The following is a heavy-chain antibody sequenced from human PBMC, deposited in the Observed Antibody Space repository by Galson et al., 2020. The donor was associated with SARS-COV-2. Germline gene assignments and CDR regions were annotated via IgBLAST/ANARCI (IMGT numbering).Heavy chain of an antibody. CDR1: GYTFTSYG. D-gene: IGHD3-9*01. CDR2: ISAYNGNT. J-gene: IGHJ6*02. Sequence: ASVKVSCKASGYTFTSYGISWVRQAPGQGLEWMGWISAYNGNTNYAQKLQGRVTMTTDTSTSTAYMELRSLRSDDTAVYYCARESGYDILTGYYYGMGVWGQGPSFTVSS. V-gene: IGHV1-18*01. CDR3: ARESGYDILTGYYYGMGV.